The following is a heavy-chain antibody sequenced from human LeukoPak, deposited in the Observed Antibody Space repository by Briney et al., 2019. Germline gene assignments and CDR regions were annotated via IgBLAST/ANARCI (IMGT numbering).Heavy chain of an antibody. J-gene: IGHJ4*02. CDR3: ARIVRAAAASFDY. V-gene: IGHV4-39*07. D-gene: IGHD6-13*01. CDR2: IYYSGST. Sequence: PSETLSLTCIVSGGSISSGSYYWSWIRQPPGKGLEWIGSIYYSGSTYYNPSLKSRVTISVDTSKNQFSLKLSSVTAADTAVYYCARIVRAAAASFDYWGQGTLVTVSS. CDR1: GGSISSGSYY.